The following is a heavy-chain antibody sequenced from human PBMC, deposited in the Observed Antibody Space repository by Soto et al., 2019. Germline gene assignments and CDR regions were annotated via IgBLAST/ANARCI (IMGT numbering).Heavy chain of an antibody. CDR1: GGSIKGGCYS. J-gene: IGHJ5*02. CDR3: ARGVNYYDSSGSSWFDP. V-gene: IGHV4-30-2*01. D-gene: IGHD3-22*01. Sequence: SETLSLTCTVSGGSIKGGCYSWTWIRQPPGKGLEWIGFIYHTGTTYYNPSLKSRVTISVDRSKNQFSLKLNSVTAADTAVYYCARGVNYYDSSGSSWFDPWGQGALVTVS. CDR2: IYHTGTT.